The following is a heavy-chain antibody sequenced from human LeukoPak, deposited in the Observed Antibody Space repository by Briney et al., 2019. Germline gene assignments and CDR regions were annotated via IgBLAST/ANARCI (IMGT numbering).Heavy chain of an antibody. Sequence: GGSLRLSCAASGFTFSSYAMSWVRQAPGKGLEWVSAISGSGGSTYYADSVKGRFTISRDNSENTLYLQMNSLRAEDTAVYYCAKDGITYYYDSSGSQGVDYWGQGTLVTVSS. CDR2: ISGSGGST. CDR1: GFTFSSYA. J-gene: IGHJ4*02. D-gene: IGHD3-22*01. V-gene: IGHV3-23*01. CDR3: AKDGITYYYDSSGSQGVDY.